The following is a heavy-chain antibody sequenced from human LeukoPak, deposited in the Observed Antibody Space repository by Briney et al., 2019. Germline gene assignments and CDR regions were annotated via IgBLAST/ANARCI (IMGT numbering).Heavy chain of an antibody. D-gene: IGHD3-22*01. Sequence: GGSLRLSCAASGFTFSSYAMSWVRQAPGKGLEWVSAISGSGGSTYYADSVEGRFTISRDNSKNTLYLQMNSLRAEDTAVYYCAKRDDSSGNLDAFDIWGQGTMVTVSS. CDR1: GFTFSSYA. CDR2: ISGSGGST. J-gene: IGHJ3*02. CDR3: AKRDDSSGNLDAFDI. V-gene: IGHV3-23*01.